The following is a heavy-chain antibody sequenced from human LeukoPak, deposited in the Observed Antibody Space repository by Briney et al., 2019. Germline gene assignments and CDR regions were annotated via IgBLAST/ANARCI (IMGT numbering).Heavy chain of an antibody. Sequence: PGGSLRLSCAASGFTFSSYGMHWVRQAPGKGLEWVAFIRYDGSNKYYADSVKGRFTISRDNSKNTLYLQMNSLRAEDTAVYYCAKVGEDVLRFFEWLLYVDYWGQGTLVTVSS. J-gene: IGHJ4*02. CDR2: IRYDGSNK. D-gene: IGHD3-3*01. CDR1: GFTFSSYG. V-gene: IGHV3-30*02. CDR3: AKVGEDVLRFFEWLLYVDY.